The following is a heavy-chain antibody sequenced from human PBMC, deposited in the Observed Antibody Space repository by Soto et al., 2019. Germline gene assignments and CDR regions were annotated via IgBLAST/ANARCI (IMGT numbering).Heavy chain of an antibody. CDR3: ARGREGDYGDYVFDY. CDR2: INHSGST. D-gene: IGHD4-17*01. Sequence: QVQLQQRGAGLLKPSETLSLTCAVYGGSFSGYYWSWIRQPPGKGLEWIGEINHSGSTNYNPSLKSRVTISVDTSKNQFSLKLSSVTAADTAVYYCARGREGDYGDYVFDYWGQGTLVTVSS. J-gene: IGHJ4*02. CDR1: GGSFSGYY. V-gene: IGHV4-34*01.